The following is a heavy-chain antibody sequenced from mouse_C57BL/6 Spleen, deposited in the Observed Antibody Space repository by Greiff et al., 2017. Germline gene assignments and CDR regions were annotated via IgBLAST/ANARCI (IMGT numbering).Heavy chain of an antibody. CDR3: ARQTYYSNYEAWFAY. CDR2: ISSGSSTI. V-gene: IGHV5-17*01. J-gene: IGHJ3*01. Sequence: EVQLVESGGGLVKPGGSLKLSCAASGFTFSDYGMHWVRQAPEKGLEWVAYISSGSSTIYYADTVKGRFTISRDNAKNTLFLQMTRLRSEDTAMYYCARQTYYSNYEAWFAYWGQGTLVTVSA. D-gene: IGHD2-5*01. CDR1: GFTFSDYG.